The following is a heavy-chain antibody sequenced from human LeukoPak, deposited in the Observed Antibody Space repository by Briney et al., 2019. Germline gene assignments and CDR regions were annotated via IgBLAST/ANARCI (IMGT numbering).Heavy chain of an antibody. CDR3: ARDLAVGATDY. V-gene: IGHV3-48*04. Sequence: PGGSLRLSCAASGFTFSSYAMSWVRQAPGKGLEWVSYISSSGSTIYYADSVKGRFTISRDNAKNSLYLQMNSLRAEDTAVYYCARDLAVGATDYWGQGTLVTVSS. J-gene: IGHJ4*02. CDR2: ISSSGSTI. D-gene: IGHD1-26*01. CDR1: GFTFSSYA.